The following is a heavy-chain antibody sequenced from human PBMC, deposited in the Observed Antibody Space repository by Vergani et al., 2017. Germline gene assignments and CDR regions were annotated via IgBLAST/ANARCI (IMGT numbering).Heavy chain of an antibody. CDR1: GGSISSSSYY. J-gene: IGHJ4*02. V-gene: IGHV4-39*07. CDR3: ARERYSSVIDY. CDR2: IYYSGST. D-gene: IGHD6-19*01. Sequence: QLQLQESGPGLVKPSETLSLTCTVSGGSISSSSYYWGWIRQPPGKGLEWIGSIYYSGSTNYNPSLKSRVTISVDTSKNQFSLKLSSVTAADTAVYYCARERYSSVIDYWGQGTLVTVSS.